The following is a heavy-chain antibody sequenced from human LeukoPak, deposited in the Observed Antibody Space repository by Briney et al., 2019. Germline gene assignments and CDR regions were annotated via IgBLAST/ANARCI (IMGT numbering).Heavy chain of an antibody. D-gene: IGHD3-10*01. V-gene: IGHV3-66*01. J-gene: IGHJ4*02. Sequence: GGSLRLSCAASGFTVSSNYMSWVRQAPGKGLEWVSVIYSGGSTYYADSVKGRFTISRDNSKNTLYLQMNSLRAEDTAVYYCARGPPYYYGSGSYYKLWGQGTLVTVSS. CDR3: ARGPPYYYGSGSYYKL. CDR2: IYSGGST. CDR1: GFTVSSNY.